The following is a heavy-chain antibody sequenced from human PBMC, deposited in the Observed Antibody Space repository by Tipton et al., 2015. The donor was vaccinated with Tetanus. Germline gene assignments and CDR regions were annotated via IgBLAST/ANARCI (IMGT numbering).Heavy chain of an antibody. D-gene: IGHD3-9*01. V-gene: IGHV3-74*01. CDR2: INPDGRRT. J-gene: IGHJ6*02. CDR3: ARRSLTNYGLDV. CDR1: GFTSESHY. Sequence: LSLTCAVSGFTSESHYMHWVRQTPDEGLVWISRINPDGRRTDYADSVKGRFTISRDHAKNTVYLQMNSLRAEDTAVYFCARRSLTNYGLDVWGQGTPVTVSS.